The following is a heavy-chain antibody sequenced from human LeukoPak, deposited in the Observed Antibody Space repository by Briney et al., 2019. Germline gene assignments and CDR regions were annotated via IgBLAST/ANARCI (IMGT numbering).Heavy chain of an antibody. J-gene: IGHJ6*03. V-gene: IGHV3-74*01. CDR3: AREVRRTYDYYYYYMDV. CDR1: GFTFSSYW. CDR2: INSDGNST. Sequence: GGSLRLSCAASGFTFSSYWMHWVRQAPGKGLVWVSRINSDGNSTSYADSVKGRFTISRDNAKNTLYLQMNSLRAEDTAVYYCAREVRRTYDYYYYYMDVWGKGTTVTVSS.